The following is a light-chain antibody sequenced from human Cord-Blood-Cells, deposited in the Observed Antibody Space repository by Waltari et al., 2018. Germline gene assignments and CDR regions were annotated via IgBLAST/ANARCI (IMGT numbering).Light chain of an antibody. V-gene: IGKV1-33*01. CDR3: QQYDNLPYT. J-gene: IGKJ2*01. Sequence: DIKMTQSPSSLSASVGDRVTITCQASQDISNYLNCYQQKPGKAPKLLIYDASNLETGVPSRFSGSGSGTDFTFTISSLQPEDIATYYCQQYDNLPYTFGQGTKLEIK. CDR2: DAS. CDR1: QDISNY.